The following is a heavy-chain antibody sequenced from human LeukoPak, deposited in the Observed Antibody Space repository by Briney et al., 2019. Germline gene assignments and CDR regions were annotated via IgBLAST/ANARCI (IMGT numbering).Heavy chain of an antibody. CDR1: GGSISSYY. D-gene: IGHD3-9*01. Sequence: SETLSHTCTVSGGSISSYYWSWIRQPPGKGLEWIGYIYYSGSTHYNPSLKSRVTISVDTSKNQFSLRLSSVTAADTAVYYCARGHDILTGYYPPDGVFDYWGQGTLVTVSS. J-gene: IGHJ4*02. CDR2: IYYSGST. CDR3: ARGHDILTGYYPPDGVFDY. V-gene: IGHV4-59*01.